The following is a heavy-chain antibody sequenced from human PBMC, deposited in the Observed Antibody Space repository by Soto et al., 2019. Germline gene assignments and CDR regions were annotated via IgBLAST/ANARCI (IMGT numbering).Heavy chain of an antibody. CDR1: GYSFTSYW. J-gene: IGHJ3*02. Sequence: PGESLKISCKGSGYSFTSYWIGWVRQMPGKGLEWMGIIYPGDSDTRYSPSFQGQVTISADKSISTAYLQWSSLKASDTAMYYCASSPSPSNDAFDIWGQGTMVTVSS. CDR2: IYPGDSDT. CDR3: ASSPSPSNDAFDI. V-gene: IGHV5-51*01.